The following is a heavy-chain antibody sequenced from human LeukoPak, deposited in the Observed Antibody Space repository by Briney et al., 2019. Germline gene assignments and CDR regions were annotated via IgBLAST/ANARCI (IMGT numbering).Heavy chain of an antibody. V-gene: IGHV3-30*18. J-gene: IGHJ6*02. CDR2: ISYDGSNK. CDR1: GFTFSRYG. CDR3: ANDLGIAAAGYYYYGMDV. Sequence: GSLRLSCAASGFTFSRYGMHWVRQAPGKGVGWGGVISYDGSNKYYADSVKGRFTISRDNSKNTLYLQMNSLRAEDTAVYYCANDLGIAAAGYYYYGMDVWGQGTTVTVSS. D-gene: IGHD6-13*01.